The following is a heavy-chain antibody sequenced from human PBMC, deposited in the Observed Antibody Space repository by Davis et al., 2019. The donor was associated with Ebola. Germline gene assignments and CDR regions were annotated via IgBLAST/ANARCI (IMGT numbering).Heavy chain of an antibody. CDR3: ARWGGTDFDY. D-gene: IGHD1-1*01. CDR2: IYYSGST. V-gene: IGHV4-59*12. Sequence: SETLSLTCTVSGGSISSYYWSWIRQLPGKGLEWIGYIYYSGSTNYNPSLKSRVTISVDTSKNQFSLKLSSVTAADTAVYYCARWGGTDFDYWGQGTLVTVSS. CDR1: GGSISSYY. J-gene: IGHJ4*02.